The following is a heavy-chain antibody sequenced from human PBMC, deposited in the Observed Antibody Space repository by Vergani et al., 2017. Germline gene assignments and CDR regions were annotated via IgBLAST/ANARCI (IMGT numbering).Heavy chain of an antibody. D-gene: IGHD6-19*01. Sequence: QVQLVQSGAEVKKPGASVKVSCKASGYTFTSYYMHWVRQAPGQGLEWMGIINPSGGSTSYAQKFQGRVTMTRDTSTSTVYMELSSLRSEDTAVYYCARLKYRAVALYGMDVWGQGTTVTVSS. V-gene: IGHV1-46*01. CDR1: GYTFTSYY. CDR3: ARLKYRAVALYGMDV. CDR2: INPSGGST. J-gene: IGHJ6*02.